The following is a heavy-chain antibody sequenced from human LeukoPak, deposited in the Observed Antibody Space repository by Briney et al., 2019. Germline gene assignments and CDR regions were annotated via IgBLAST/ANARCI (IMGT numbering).Heavy chain of an antibody. J-gene: IGHJ5*01. Sequence: GGSLRLSCAASGFTFSDSYMTWVRQAPGKGVEWVGYISGSGHDINNSASVKGGFTISRDNAKNSLYLQTSSLRVEYKAMYYCTRDPRHFDSWGQGTLVTVSS. V-gene: IGHV3-11*04. CDR3: TRDPRHFDS. CDR2: ISGSGHDI. CDR1: GFTFSDSY. D-gene: IGHD6-6*01.